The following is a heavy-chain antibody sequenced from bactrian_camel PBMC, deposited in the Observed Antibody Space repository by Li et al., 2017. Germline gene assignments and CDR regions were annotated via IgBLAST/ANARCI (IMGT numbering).Heavy chain of an antibody. CDR1: GFTYRNYC. CDR3: AAEGDYSDIDVGADFGY. V-gene: IGHV3S6*01. CDR2: IYNGGSRP. Sequence: HVQLVESGGGSVQVGGSLRLSCATSGFTYRNYCLGWFRQSPGKQREGVACIYNGGSRPSYADSVKGRFTLSRDNAKNTMWLQMNSLKAEDTAVYYCAAEGDYSDIDVGADFGYWGQGTQVTVS. J-gene: IGHJ6*01. D-gene: IGHD4*01.